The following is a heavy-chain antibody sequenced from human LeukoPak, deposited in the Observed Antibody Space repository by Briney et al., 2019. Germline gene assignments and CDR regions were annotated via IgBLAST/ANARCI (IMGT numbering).Heavy chain of an antibody. CDR2: ISSGSGTI. Sequence: PGGSLRLSCAASGFTFSTYGVNWVRQAPGKGLEWVSYISSGSGTIYYADSVKGRFTISRDNAKNSLYLQLNSLRDEDTAVYYCAPHRDGSYPFDYWGQGTLVTVSS. CDR3: APHRDGSYPFDY. J-gene: IGHJ4*02. D-gene: IGHD1-26*01. CDR1: GFTFSTYG. V-gene: IGHV3-48*02.